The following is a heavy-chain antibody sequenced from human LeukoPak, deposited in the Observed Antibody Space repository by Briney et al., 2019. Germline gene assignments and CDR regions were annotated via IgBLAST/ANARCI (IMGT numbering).Heavy chain of an antibody. Sequence: GGSLRLSXAASGFTFSDYFMTWIRQAPGKGLEWVSYISGSGSSKYYADSVKGRFTISRDNAKNSLYLQMNSLRVEDTAVYYCATSQSSVAGIVGDWGQGTLVTVSS. CDR2: ISGSGSSK. CDR3: ATSQSSVAGIVGD. J-gene: IGHJ4*02. V-gene: IGHV3-11*04. D-gene: IGHD6-19*01. CDR1: GFTFSDYF.